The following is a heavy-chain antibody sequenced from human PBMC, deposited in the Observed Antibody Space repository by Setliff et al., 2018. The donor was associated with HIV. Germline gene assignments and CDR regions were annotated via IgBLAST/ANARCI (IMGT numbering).Heavy chain of an antibody. CDR3: VRDRNGPLG. CDR2: ISRDGDTI. J-gene: IGHJ1*01. D-gene: IGHD7-27*01. Sequence: PGGSLRLSCAGFGFIFNTYEMNWVRQAPGKGLEWLSYISRDGDTIYYADSVKGRFTVSRDDTKNSLYLQMNSLTADDTAVYFCVRDRNGPLGRGQGTLVTVSS. CDR1: GFIFNTYE. V-gene: IGHV3-48*03.